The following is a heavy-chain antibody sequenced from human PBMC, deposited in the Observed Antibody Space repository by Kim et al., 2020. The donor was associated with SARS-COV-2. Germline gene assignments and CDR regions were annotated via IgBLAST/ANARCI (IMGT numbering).Heavy chain of an antibody. Sequence: YAQKFQGRVTMARNTSISTAYMELSSLRSEDTAVYYCARVRPGGWYGVDYWGQGTLVTVSS. D-gene: IGHD6-19*01. CDR3: ARVRPGGWYGVDY. V-gene: IGHV1-8*01. J-gene: IGHJ4*02.